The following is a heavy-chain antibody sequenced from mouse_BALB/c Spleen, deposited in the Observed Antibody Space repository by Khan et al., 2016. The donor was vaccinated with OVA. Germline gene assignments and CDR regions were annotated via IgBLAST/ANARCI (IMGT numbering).Heavy chain of an antibody. CDR3: ARGGGTAPFAY. CDR1: GYTFSDYG. Sequence: EVQLVESGGGLVQPGGSRKLSCAASGYTFSDYGMAWVRQAPGKGPEWVAFISDLAYTIYYADTVTGRFTISRENAKHTLYLEMSSLRSEDTAIYYCARGGGTAPFAYWGLGTLVTVSA. V-gene: IGHV5-15*02. J-gene: IGHJ3*01. CDR2: ISDLAYTI. D-gene: IGHD1-2*01.